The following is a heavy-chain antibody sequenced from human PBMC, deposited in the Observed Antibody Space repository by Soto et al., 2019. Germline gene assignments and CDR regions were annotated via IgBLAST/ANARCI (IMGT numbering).Heavy chain of an antibody. CDR2: KSYDGIDG. V-gene: IGHV3-30*18. D-gene: IGHD4-4*01. CDR3: AKLSVSNYLDP. CDR1: GFNYHDFA. J-gene: IGHJ5*02. Sequence: GASLSLSCAASGFNYHDFALTWLHQDPGQGLAGMAFKSYDGIDGYYADSEKRRFSISRDKFKNTVIVQMNSLRPEDTAMYFSAKLSVSNYLDPWGRGTLVTVSS.